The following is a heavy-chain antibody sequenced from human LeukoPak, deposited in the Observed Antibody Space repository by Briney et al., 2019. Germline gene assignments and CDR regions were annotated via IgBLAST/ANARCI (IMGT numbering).Heavy chain of an antibody. V-gene: IGHV1-69*05. Sequence: SVKVSCKASGGTFSSYAISWVRQAPGQGLEWMGRIIPIFGTANYAQKFQGRVTITTDESTSTAYMELSSLRSEDTAVYYCAREALGYCSGGSCHPSSNRDSAFDYWGQGTLVTVSS. CDR2: IIPIFGTA. CDR1: GGTFSSYA. J-gene: IGHJ4*02. CDR3: AREALGYCSGGSCHPSSNRDSAFDY. D-gene: IGHD2-15*01.